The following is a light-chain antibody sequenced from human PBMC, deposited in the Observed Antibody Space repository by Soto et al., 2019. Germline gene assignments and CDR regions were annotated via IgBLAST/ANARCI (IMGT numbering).Light chain of an antibody. V-gene: IGLV1-40*01. CDR1: SSNIGAGYD. J-gene: IGLJ3*02. CDR3: QSYDSSLSGPRV. Sequence: QSVPTQPPSVSGAPGQRVTISCTGSSSNIGAGYDVHWYQQLPGTAPKLLIYGNSNRPSGVPDRFSGSKSGTSASLAITGLQAEDEADYYCQSYDSSLSGPRVFGGGTKLTVL. CDR2: GNS.